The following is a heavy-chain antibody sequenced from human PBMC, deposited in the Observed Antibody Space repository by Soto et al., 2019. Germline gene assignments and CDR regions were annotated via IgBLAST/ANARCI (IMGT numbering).Heavy chain of an antibody. D-gene: IGHD3-16*01. CDR3: ARETLSYGFALDV. Sequence: PGGSLRLSCAASGFTFSSYAMSWVRQAPGKGLEWVSAISGSGGAAYYADSVKGRFTISRDNSKNTLYLQMDGLRSEDTALYYCARETLSYGFALDVWGQGTTVTV. CDR1: GFTFSSYA. V-gene: IGHV3-23*01. CDR2: ISGSGGAA. J-gene: IGHJ6*02.